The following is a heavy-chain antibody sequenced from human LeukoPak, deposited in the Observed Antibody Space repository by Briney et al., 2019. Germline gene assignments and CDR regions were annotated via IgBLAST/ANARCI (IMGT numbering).Heavy chain of an antibody. V-gene: IGHV4-59*01. Sequence: SGTLSLTCTVSGGSISSYYWSWIRQPPGKGLEWIGYIYYSGSTNYNPSLKSRVTISVDTSKNQFSLKLSSVTAADTAVYYCARSIAVAGLYYWGQGTLVTVSS. CDR2: IYYSGST. CDR1: GGSISSYY. J-gene: IGHJ4*02. D-gene: IGHD6-19*01. CDR3: ARSIAVAGLYY.